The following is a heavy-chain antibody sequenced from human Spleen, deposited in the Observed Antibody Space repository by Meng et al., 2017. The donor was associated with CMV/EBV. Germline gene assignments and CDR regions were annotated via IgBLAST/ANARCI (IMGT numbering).Heavy chain of an antibody. J-gene: IGHJ5*02. D-gene: IGHD3-3*01. CDR1: GFTLSSYA. V-gene: IGHV3-9*01. Sequence: SLKISCAASGFTLSSYAMNWVRQTPGKGLEWVAGITWNSDRIGYAGSVKGRFTISRDNAKNSLHPQMNSLKPEDAAVYYCVRDMSGGRTVLGVPTGWFDRWGQGTLVTVSS. CDR2: ITWNSDRI. CDR3: VRDMSGGRTVLGVPTGWFDR.